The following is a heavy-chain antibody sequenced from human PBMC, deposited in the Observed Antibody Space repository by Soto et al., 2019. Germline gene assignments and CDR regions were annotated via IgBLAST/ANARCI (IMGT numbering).Heavy chain of an antibody. V-gene: IGHV3-23*01. J-gene: IGHJ4*02. D-gene: IGHD5-12*01. CDR2: ISGSGGST. Sequence: PGGSLRLSCAASGFTFSSYAMSWVRQAPGKGLEWVSAISGSGGSTYYADSVKGRFTISRDNSKNTLYLQMNSLRAEDTAVYYCAKDGSGYPVPGDEYYFDYWGQGTLVTVSS. CDR1: GFTFSSYA. CDR3: AKDGSGYPVPGDEYYFDY.